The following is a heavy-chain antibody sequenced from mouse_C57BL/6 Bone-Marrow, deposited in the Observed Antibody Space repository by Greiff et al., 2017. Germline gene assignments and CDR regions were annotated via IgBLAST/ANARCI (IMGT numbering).Heavy chain of an antibody. V-gene: IGHV14-3*01. D-gene: IGHD2-5*01. CDR3: ARYHYSNYDYCDY. J-gene: IGHJ2*01. CDR1: GFNIKNTY. CDR2: IDPANGNT. Sequence: VQLQQSVAELVRPGASVKLSCTASGFNIKNTYMHWVKQRPEQGLEWIGRIDPANGNTTYAPKFPGKATITADTSSNTAYLQLSSLTSEDTAIYYCARYHYSNYDYCDYWGQGTTLTVSA.